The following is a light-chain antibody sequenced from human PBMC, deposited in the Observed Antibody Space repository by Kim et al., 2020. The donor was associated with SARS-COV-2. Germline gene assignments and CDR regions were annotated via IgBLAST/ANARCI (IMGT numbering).Light chain of an antibody. Sequence: LSPEERATLSCRASQNIYTRLAWYQQKPGQAPRLLICDASNRATGTPPRFSGSGSGTDFTLTISSLEPEDFAVYYCLQRSAWPLTFGGGTKVDIK. CDR2: DAS. J-gene: IGKJ4*01. CDR3: LQRSAWPLT. V-gene: IGKV3-11*01. CDR1: QNIYTR.